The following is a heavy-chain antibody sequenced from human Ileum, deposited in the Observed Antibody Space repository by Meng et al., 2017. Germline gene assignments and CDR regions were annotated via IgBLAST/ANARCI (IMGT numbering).Heavy chain of an antibody. J-gene: IGHJ4*02. CDR3: ARGHQNYDILTGSY. CDR1: GYTFTRYA. V-gene: IGHV1-3*04. D-gene: IGHD3-9*01. Sequence: QGQLVQSGAGGKKPGAAGKVSGKASGYTFTRYAMHWVRQAPGQRLEWMGWINTGNGDAKYSQRFQGRVTITRDTSASTVYMELSSLRSEDTTVYYCARGHQNYDILTGSYWGQGTLVTVSS. CDR2: INTGNGDA.